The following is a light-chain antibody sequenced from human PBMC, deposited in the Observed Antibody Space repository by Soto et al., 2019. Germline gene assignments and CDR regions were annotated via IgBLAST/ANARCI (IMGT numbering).Light chain of an antibody. Sequence: QSALTQPASVSGSPGQSITISCTGTSSDVGSYNLVSWYQKHPGEAPKLMIFEVNKRPSGISSRFSGSKSGNTASLTISGLQAEDEADYYCCSYASSRLLAVFGGGTKVTVL. CDR2: EVN. J-gene: IGLJ2*01. V-gene: IGLV2-23*02. CDR1: SSDVGSYNL. CDR3: CSYASSRLLAV.